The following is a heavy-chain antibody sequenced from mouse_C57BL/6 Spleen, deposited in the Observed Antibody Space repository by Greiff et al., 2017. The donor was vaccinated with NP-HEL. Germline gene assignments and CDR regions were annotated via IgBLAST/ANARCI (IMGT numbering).Heavy chain of an antibody. J-gene: IGHJ2*01. Sequence: QVQLQQSGAELVKPGASVKMSCKASGYTFTSYWITWVKQRPGQGLEWIGDIYPGSGSTNYNEKFKSKATLTVDTSSSTAYMQLSSLTSEDSAVYYCARQDYYDYDEDYWGQGTTLTVSS. CDR3: ARQDYYDYDEDY. CDR2: IYPGSGST. V-gene: IGHV1-55*01. D-gene: IGHD2-4*01. CDR1: GYTFTSYW.